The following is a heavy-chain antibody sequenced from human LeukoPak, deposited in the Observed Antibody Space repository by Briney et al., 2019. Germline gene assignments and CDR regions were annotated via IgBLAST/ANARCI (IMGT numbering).Heavy chain of an antibody. CDR3: AREASCSTTSCPRDRLDC. V-gene: IGHV3-48*01. Sequence: GGSLRLSCAASGFTFNSYSMNWVRQAPGKGLEWVSYISSGSTTIYYADSVKGRFTISRDNGKNSLFLQMNSLRAEDSAVYYCAREASCSTTSCPRDRLDCWGXGTLVTVSS. J-gene: IGHJ4*02. CDR2: ISSGSTTI. CDR1: GFTFNSYS. D-gene: IGHD2-2*01.